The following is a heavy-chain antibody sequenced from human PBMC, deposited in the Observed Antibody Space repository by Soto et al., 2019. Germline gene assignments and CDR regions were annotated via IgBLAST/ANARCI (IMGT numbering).Heavy chain of an antibody. V-gene: IGHV4-39*01. J-gene: IGHJ6*02. CDR2: IYYSGST. D-gene: IGHD3-22*01. CDR3: ARRLYYNSSGFEGGGMDV. CDR1: GGSISSSSYY. Sequence: SETLSLTCTVSGGSISSSSYYWGWIRQPPGKGLEWIGSIYYSGSTYYNPSLKSRVTISVDTSKNQFSLKLSSVTAADTAVYYCARRLYYNSSGFEGGGMDVWGQGTTVTVS.